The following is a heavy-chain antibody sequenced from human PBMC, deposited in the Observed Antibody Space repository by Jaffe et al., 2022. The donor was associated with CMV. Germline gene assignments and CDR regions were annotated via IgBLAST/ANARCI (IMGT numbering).Heavy chain of an antibody. Sequence: QLQLQESGPGQVKPSETLSLTCTVSGGSISSTNYFWGWVRQPPGKGLEWLGTIYYGGSSHYNPSLKSRLTMSLDTSKNQFSLNLSSVTAADTAVYYCGRQDGKFFATRIPVPDFFDYWGQGSLVTVSS. CDR2: IYYGGSS. D-gene: IGHD5-12*01. V-gene: IGHV4-39*01. J-gene: IGHJ4*02. CDR1: GGSISSTNYF. CDR3: GRQDGKFFATRIPVPDFFDY.